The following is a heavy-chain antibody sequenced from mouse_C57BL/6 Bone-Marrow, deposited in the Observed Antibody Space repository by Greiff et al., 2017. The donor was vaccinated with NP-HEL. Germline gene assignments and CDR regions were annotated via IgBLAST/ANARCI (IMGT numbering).Heavy chain of an antibody. V-gene: IGHV1-81*01. CDR2: IYPRSGNT. D-gene: IGHD1-1*01. J-gene: IGHJ1*03. Sequence: QVQLQQSGAELARPGASVKLSCKASGYTFTSYGISWVKQSTGQGLEWIGEIYPRSGNTYYNEKFKGKATLTADKSSSTAYMELRSLTSEDSAVYFCARAGSSPYWYFDVWGTGTTVTVSS. CDR3: ARAGSSPYWYFDV. CDR1: GYTFTSYG.